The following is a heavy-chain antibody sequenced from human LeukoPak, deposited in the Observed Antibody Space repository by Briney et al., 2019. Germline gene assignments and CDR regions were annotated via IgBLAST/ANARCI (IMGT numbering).Heavy chain of an antibody. CDR1: GFTVSSYT. J-gene: IGHJ4*02. V-gene: IGHV3-23*01. CDR3: AKGNFESSGYYSNYFDY. CDR2: ISGSGGTT. Sequence: AGPLTLSCAVSGFTVSSYTMSWVRQVPGKGLSWVSHISGSGGTTHYADSVKGRFTISRDNSKNTLYLQMNSLRAEDTAVYYCAKGNFESSGYYSNYFDYWGQGTLVSVSS. D-gene: IGHD3-22*01.